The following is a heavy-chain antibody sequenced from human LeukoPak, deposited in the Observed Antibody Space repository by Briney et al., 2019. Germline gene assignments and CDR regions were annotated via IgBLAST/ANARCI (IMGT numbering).Heavy chain of an antibody. J-gene: IGHJ4*02. CDR3: ASSYENVYYFDY. CDR1: GDSISSYY. V-gene: IGHV4-59*08. Sequence: KTSETLSLTCTVSGDSISSYYWSWIRQPPGKGLEWIGYIYYSGSTNYNPSLKSRVTISVDTSKNQFSLKLSSVTAADTAVYYCASSYENVYYFDYWGQGTLVTVSS. CDR2: IYYSGST. D-gene: IGHD3-16*01.